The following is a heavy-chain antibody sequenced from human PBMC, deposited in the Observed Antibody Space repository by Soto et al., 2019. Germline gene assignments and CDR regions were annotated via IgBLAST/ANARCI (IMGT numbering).Heavy chain of an antibody. Sequence: GSLRLSCAASGFTFSSYGMHWVRQAPGKGLEWVAVISYDGSNKYYADSVKGRFTISRDNSKNTLYLQMNSLRAEDTAVYYCAKESYYDSSVCDYWGQGTLVTVSS. CDR1: GFTFSSYG. J-gene: IGHJ4*02. CDR2: ISYDGSNK. V-gene: IGHV3-30*18. D-gene: IGHD3-22*01. CDR3: AKESYYDSSVCDY.